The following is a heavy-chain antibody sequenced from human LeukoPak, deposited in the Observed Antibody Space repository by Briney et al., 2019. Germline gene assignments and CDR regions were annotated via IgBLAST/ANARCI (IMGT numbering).Heavy chain of an antibody. CDR2: IYHSGST. D-gene: IGHD1-26*01. J-gene: IGHJ4*02. CDR3: ARVHSGSYRGDY. V-gene: IGHV4-38-2*02. CDR1: GYSISSGYY. Sequence: PETLSLTCTVSGYSISSGYYWGWIRQPPGKGLEWIGSIYHSGSTYYNPSLKSRVTISVDTSKNQFSLKLSSVTAADTAVYYCARVHSGSYRGDYWGQGTLVTVSS.